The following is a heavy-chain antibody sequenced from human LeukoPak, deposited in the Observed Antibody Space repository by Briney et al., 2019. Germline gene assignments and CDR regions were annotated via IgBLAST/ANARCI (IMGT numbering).Heavy chain of an antibody. D-gene: IGHD6-19*01. CDR2: INGDGSSA. CDR3: ARAVGSGWPGGFDP. Sequence: QSGGSLRLSCAASGFTFSSYWMHWVRQAPGKGLVWVSRINGDGSSASYADSVKGRFTISRDNAKNTLYLQMNSLRAEDTAVYYCARAVGSGWPGGFDPWGQGTLVTVSS. CDR1: GFTFSSYW. V-gene: IGHV3-74*01. J-gene: IGHJ5*02.